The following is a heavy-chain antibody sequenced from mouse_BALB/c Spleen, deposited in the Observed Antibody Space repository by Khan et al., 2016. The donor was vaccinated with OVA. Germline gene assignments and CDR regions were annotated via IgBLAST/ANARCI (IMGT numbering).Heavy chain of an antibody. V-gene: IGHV1-4*01. J-gene: IGHJ3*01. D-gene: IGHD2-14*01. CDR2: ISPSSGYT. CDR3: GREVAYCRADGWCAY. Sequence: QVQLQQSGAELARPGASVKMSCKASGYTFTSYTMHWVKQRPGQGLEWIGYISPSSGYTNYNQTFKDKATLTADKSSSTAYMQLSSLTSEDSAVLYCGREVAYCRADGWCAYWGQGTLVPVPA. CDR1: GYTFTSYT.